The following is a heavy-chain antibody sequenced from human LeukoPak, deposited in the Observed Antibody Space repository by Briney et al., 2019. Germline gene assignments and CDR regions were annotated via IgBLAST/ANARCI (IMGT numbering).Heavy chain of an antibody. CDR3: ARAPPSNGYSYHFDI. J-gene: IGHJ3*02. CDR1: GFTFSKYW. D-gene: IGHD5-18*01. CDR2: IYIDGTGI. Sequence: GGSLRLSCAASGFTFSKYWMHWVRQAPGKGLVWVSRIYIDGTGIVYAGSVKGRFIISRDNAKDTLYLQMNSLRVEDTAVYYCARAPPSNGYSYHFDIWGQGTMVTVSS. V-gene: IGHV3-74*01.